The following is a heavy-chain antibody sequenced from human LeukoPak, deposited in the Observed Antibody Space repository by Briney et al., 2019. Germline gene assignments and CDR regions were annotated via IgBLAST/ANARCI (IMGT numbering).Heavy chain of an antibody. V-gene: IGHV3-23*01. Sequence: GGSLRLSCAASGFTFSSYGMSWVRQAPGKGLEWVSGINTSGGTTYCADSVKGRFTISRDNSKNTLYLQMNSLRADDTAAYYCAKDPPTVMANAFHIWGQGTMVTVSS. CDR2: INTSGGTT. CDR1: GFTFSSYG. D-gene: IGHD5-18*01. CDR3: AKDPPTVMANAFHI. J-gene: IGHJ3*02.